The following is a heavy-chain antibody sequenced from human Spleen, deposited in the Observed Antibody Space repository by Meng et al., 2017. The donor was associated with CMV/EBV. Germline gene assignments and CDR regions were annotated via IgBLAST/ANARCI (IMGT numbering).Heavy chain of an antibody. D-gene: IGHD3-3*01. Sequence: ISSSNWWSWVRQPPGKGLEWIGEIYHRGTTNYNPSLKSRVTISVDTSRNQLSLKLTSVTAADTAVYYCATTTYYDFWSGYSNWFDPWGQGTLVTVSS. CDR1: ISSSNW. CDR3: ATTTYYDFWSGYSNWFDP. V-gene: IGHV4-4*02. J-gene: IGHJ5*02. CDR2: IYHRGTT.